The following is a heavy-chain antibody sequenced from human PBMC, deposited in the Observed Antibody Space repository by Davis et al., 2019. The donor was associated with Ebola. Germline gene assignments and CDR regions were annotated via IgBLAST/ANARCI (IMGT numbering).Heavy chain of an antibody. CDR2: ISSDSDYI. CDR1: GFPFSPYS. V-gene: IGHV3-21*01. CDR3: AKDQGYDFWSGYYDY. J-gene: IGHJ4*02. D-gene: IGHD3-3*01. Sequence: GESPKIPCAASGFPFSPYSMSWVRQAPGKGLEWVSSISSDSDYIYYADSVKGRFTISRDNSKNTLYLQMNSLRAEDTAVYYCAKDQGYDFWSGYYDYWGQGTLVTVSS.